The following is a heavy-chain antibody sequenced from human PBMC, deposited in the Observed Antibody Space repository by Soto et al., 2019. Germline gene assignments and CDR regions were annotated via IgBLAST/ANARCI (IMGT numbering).Heavy chain of an antibody. J-gene: IGHJ4*02. CDR2: INHSGNT. D-gene: IGHD4-17*01. CDR1: GYSISSGYY. CDR3: ARSGDDYGSYIDY. V-gene: IGHV4-38-2*01. Sequence: TLSLTCGVSGYSISSGYYCGWIRQPPGKGLEWIGSINHSGNTYYNPSLKSRVTISVDTSKNQVSLKLSSVTAADTAVYYCARSGDDYGSYIDYWGQGTLVTVSS.